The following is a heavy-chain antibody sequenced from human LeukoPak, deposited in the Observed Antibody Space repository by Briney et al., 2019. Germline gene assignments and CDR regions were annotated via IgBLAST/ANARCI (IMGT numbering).Heavy chain of an antibody. D-gene: IGHD2-8*01. Sequence: SVKVCCKASGGTFSSYAISWVRQAPGQGLEWMGGIIPIFGTANYAQKFQGRVTITADESTSTAYMELSSLRSEDTAVYYCAREDCTNGVCFYGMDVWGQGTTVTVSS. CDR3: AREDCTNGVCFYGMDV. CDR1: GGTFSSYA. CDR2: IIPIFGTA. J-gene: IGHJ6*02. V-gene: IGHV1-69*01.